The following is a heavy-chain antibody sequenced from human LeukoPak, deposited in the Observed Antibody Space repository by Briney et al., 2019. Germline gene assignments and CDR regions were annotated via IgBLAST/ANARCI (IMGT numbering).Heavy chain of an antibody. V-gene: IGHV1-69*13. CDR2: IIPIFGSA. J-gene: IGHJ6*03. CDR3: ARGGYSSGWLPYYYYMDV. Sequence: ASVKVSCKASGGTFSSYAISWVRQAPGQGLEWMGGIIPIFGSANYAQKFQGRVTITADESTSTAYMELSSLRAEDTAVYYCARGGYSSGWLPYYYYMDVWGKGTTVTVSS. D-gene: IGHD6-19*01. CDR1: GGTFSSYA.